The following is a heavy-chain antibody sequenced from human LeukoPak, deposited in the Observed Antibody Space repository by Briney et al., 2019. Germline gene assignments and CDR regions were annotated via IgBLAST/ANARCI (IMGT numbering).Heavy chain of an antibody. V-gene: IGHV5-51*01. D-gene: IGHD3-22*01. CDR1: GYSFTSYW. Sequence: GESLKISCKGSGYSFTSYWIVWVRQMPGKGLEWMGIIYPGDSDTRYSPSFQGQVTISADKSISTAYLQWSSLKASDTAMDYCARPDYYDSSGYYPATEYFQHWGQGTLVTVSS. CDR3: ARPDYYDSSGYYPATEYFQH. CDR2: IYPGDSDT. J-gene: IGHJ1*01.